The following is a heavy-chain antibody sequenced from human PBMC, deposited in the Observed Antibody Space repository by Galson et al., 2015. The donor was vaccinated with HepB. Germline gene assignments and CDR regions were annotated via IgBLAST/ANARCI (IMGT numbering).Heavy chain of an antibody. Sequence: SLRLSCAASGFTFSSYAMSWVRQAPGKGLEWVSAISGSGGSTYYADSVKGRFTISRDNSKNTLYLQMNSLRAEDTAVYYCAKEPYYYDSSGYYPEYFQHWGQGTLVTVSS. D-gene: IGHD3-22*01. V-gene: IGHV3-23*01. CDR3: AKEPYYYDSSGYYPEYFQH. J-gene: IGHJ1*01. CDR1: GFTFSSYA. CDR2: ISGSGGST.